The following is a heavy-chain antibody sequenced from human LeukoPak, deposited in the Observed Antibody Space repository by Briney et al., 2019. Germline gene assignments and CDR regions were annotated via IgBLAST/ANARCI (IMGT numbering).Heavy chain of an antibody. J-gene: IGHJ4*02. Sequence: GGSLRLSCAASGFAFSTYEISWVRQAPGKGLEWVSFISGDNKAIHYADSVKGRFTISGDNAKNSVFLQMNSLRVEDMAVYYCATSLSGWFGPSAYYWGQGTLVTVSS. V-gene: IGHV3-48*03. D-gene: IGHD6-19*01. CDR1: GFAFSTYE. CDR2: ISGDNKAI. CDR3: ATSLSGWFGPSAYY.